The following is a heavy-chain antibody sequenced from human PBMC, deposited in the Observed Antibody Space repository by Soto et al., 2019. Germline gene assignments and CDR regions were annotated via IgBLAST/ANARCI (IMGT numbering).Heavy chain of an antibody. CDR3: ARSVEGHFDY. CDR2: LTSDTNTI. CDR1: GFPFSIYR. Sequence: EVQLVESGGGLVQPGGSLRLTCVASGFPFSIYRMNWVRQAPGKGLEWSSYLTSDTNTIKYADYVKGRFTISRDNAKNLVDLQMNSLRDEDTAVYFCARSVEGHFDYWGQGTVVTVSS. D-gene: IGHD6-19*01. J-gene: IGHJ4*02. V-gene: IGHV3-48*02.